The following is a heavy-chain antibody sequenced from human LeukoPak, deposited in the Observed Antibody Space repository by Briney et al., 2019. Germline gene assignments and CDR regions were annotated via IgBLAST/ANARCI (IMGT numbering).Heavy chain of an antibody. CDR3: ARDSDFWSGYYYMDV. J-gene: IGHJ6*03. CDR2: IYYSGST. D-gene: IGHD3-3*01. V-gene: IGHV4-59*01. CDR1: GGSISSYY. Sequence: SETLSRTCTVSGGSISSYYWSWIRQPPGKGLEWIGYIYYSGSTNYNPSLKSRVTISVDTSKNQFSLKLSSVTAADTAVYYCARDSDFWSGYYYMDVWGKGTTVTVSS.